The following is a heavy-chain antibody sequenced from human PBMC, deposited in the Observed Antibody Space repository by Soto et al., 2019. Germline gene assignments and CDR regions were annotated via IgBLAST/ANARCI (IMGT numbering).Heavy chain of an antibody. J-gene: IGHJ3*02. V-gene: IGHV1-69*06. Sequence: QVQLEQSGAEVKKPGSSVKVSCKASGGTLSDHGVAWLRQAPGQGLEWMGGTIPVFNTAKYAQKFQGRVTVTADKFTNIAYMELSRVRSEDTACYFCARGVYGSGNYYTGPSAFDIWGQGTMVIVSS. CDR3: ARGVYGSGNYYTGPSAFDI. CDR2: TIPVFNTA. CDR1: GGTLSDHG. D-gene: IGHD3-10*01.